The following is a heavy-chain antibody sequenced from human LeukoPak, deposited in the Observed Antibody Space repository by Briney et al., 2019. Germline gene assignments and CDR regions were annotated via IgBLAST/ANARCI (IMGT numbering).Heavy chain of an antibody. D-gene: IGHD2-15*01. V-gene: IGHV4-59*01. CDR2: TYYSGST. CDR3: ARGCSGGSCYPSSRYYYYYYMDV. J-gene: IGHJ6*03. CDR1: GGSISSYY. Sequence: SETLSLTCTVSGGSISSYYWSWIRQPPGKGLEWIGYTYYSGSTNYNPSLKSRVTISVDTSKNQFSLKLSSVTAADTAVYYCARGCSGGSCYPSSRYYYYYYMDVWGKGTTVTVSS.